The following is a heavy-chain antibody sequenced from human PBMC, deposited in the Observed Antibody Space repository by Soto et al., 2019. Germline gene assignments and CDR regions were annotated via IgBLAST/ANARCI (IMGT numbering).Heavy chain of an antibody. CDR2: INSGGNIT. CDR1: GFALSRYW. V-gene: IGHV3-74*01. D-gene: IGHD3-16*01. CDR3: ARSLGSPYFYYGLDV. Sequence: GGSLRLCCTASGFALSRYWMYWVRQVTGKGLVWVSHINSGGNITPYADSVRGRFTISRDNSKNTLYLDMHSLTTDDTAVYFCARSLGSPYFYYGLDVWGHGT. J-gene: IGHJ6*02.